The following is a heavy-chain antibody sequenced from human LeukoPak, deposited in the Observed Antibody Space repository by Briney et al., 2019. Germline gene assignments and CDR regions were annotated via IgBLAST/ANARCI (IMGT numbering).Heavy chain of an antibody. J-gene: IGHJ4*02. CDR3: ARRSGSYWDFDY. V-gene: IGHV4-59*01. CDR2: VHYSGTT. D-gene: IGHD1-26*01. CDR1: GGSIRSYY. Sequence: PSETLSLTCTVSGGSIRSYYWSWIRQPPGKGLEWIGYVHYSGTTDYNPSLRSRVTISVDTSKNQFSLNLTSVTAADTAVYYCARRSGSYWDFDYWGQGTLVTVSS.